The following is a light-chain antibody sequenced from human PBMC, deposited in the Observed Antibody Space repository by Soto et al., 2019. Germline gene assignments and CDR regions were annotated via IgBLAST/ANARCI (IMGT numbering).Light chain of an antibody. J-gene: IGLJ3*02. CDR1: SSDVGGYNY. Sequence: QSALTQPASVSGSPGQSITISCTGTSSDVGGYNYVSWYQQHPGKAPKLMIYDVSNRPSWVSNRFSGSKSGNTASLTISGLQAEDEADYYCSSYTSSSTLEVFGGGTKLTV. CDR2: DVS. CDR3: SSYTSSSTLEV. V-gene: IGLV2-14*01.